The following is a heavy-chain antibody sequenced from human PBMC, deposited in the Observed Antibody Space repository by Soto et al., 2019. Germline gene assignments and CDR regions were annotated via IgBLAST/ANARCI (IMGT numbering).Heavy chain of an antibody. CDR2: IFDSGST. D-gene: IGHD7-27*01. V-gene: IGHV4-30-4*01. CDR1: GGSISSGDYY. J-gene: IGHJ5*02. Sequence: PSETLSLTCTVSGGSISSGDYYWTWIRQPPGKGLEWIGYIFDSGSTYYNPSLKSRVSISVDTSKNQFSLKLSSVTAADTAVYYCARAGLLTAFDPWGQGTLVTVSS. CDR3: ARAGLLTAFDP.